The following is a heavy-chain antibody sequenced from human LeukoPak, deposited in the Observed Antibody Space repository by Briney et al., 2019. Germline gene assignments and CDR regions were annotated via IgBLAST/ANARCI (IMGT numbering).Heavy chain of an antibody. D-gene: IGHD2-15*01. V-gene: IGHV1-46*01. CDR3: ARDCIGGSCLTDS. Sequence: ASVKVSCKASDYTFTNYGISWVRQAPGQGLEWMGIINPSGGSTSYAQKFQGRVTMTRDTSTSTVYMELSSLRSEDTAVYYCARDCIGGSCLTDSWGQGTLVTVSS. CDR2: INPSGGST. J-gene: IGHJ4*02. CDR1: DYTFTNYG.